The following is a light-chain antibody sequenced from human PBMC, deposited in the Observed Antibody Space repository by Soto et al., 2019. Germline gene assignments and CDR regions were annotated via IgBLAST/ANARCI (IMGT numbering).Light chain of an antibody. V-gene: IGKV3-11*01. J-gene: IGKJ1*01. CDR2: DAS. CDR1: QSVSTS. CDR3: QVRDVWPS. Sequence: IVLTQSPVTLAVSPGESAVLSCRASQSVSTSLAWYQHKPGQAPRLFIYDASKRAPGIPARFTGSGSGAHFTLTISSLEPEDIAVYYRQVRDVWPSFGQGTKV.